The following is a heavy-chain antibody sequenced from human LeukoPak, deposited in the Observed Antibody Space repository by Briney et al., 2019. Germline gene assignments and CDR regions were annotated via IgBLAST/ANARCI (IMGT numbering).Heavy chain of an antibody. J-gene: IGHJ5*02. D-gene: IGHD3-3*01. V-gene: IGHV4-59*01. Sequence: SETLSLTCTVSGGSISSYYWSWIRQPPGKGLEWIGYIYYSGSTNYNPSLKSRVTISVDTSKNQFSLKLSSVTAADTAVYYCARGTYDFWSGYYLSWGQGTLVTVSS. CDR2: IYYSGST. CDR1: GGSISSYY. CDR3: ARGTYDFWSGYYLS.